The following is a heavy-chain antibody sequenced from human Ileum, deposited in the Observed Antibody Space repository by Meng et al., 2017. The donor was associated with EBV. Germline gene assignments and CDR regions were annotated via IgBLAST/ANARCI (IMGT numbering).Heavy chain of an antibody. CDR2: ISPVGTC. D-gene: IGHD3-10*01. V-gene: IGHV4-4*03. CDR3: AARVGGRYSGFDL. J-gene: IGHJ4*02. Sequence: GQWRGPGPRLGRPLGTLSLASAVSWDSISRGRWWGWVRQPPTKGPGWIGEISPVGTCNYNPSLKKRFTISMDTSKNQNSLGLTSVTAAYTAVYYFAARVGGRYSGFDLWGQGTLVTVSS. CDR1: WDSISRGRW.